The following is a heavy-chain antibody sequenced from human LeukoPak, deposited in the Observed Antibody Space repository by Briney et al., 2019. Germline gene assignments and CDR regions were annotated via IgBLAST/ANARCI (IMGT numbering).Heavy chain of an antibody. CDR3: AREEGSGWSGRDY. CDR2: IIPIFGTA. CDR1: GDTFSSYA. V-gene: IGHV1-69*05. J-gene: IGHJ4*02. Sequence: ASVKVSCKASGDTFSSYAISWVRQAPGQGLEWMGGIIPIFGTANYAQKFQGRVTMTRDTSTSTVYMELSSLRSEDTAVYYCAREEGSGWSGRDYWGQGTLVTVSS. D-gene: IGHD6-19*01.